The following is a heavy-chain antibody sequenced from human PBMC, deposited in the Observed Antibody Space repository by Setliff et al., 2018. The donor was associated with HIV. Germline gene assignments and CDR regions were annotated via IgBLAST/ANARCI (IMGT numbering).Heavy chain of an antibody. D-gene: IGHD6-13*01. V-gene: IGHV3-23*01. Sequence: GGSLRLSCAASGFTFSSYAMSWVRQAPGKGLEWVSAISTSGANTYYADSVKGRFTISRDNSKNTLYLQMNSLRAEDTALYYCARGGSNSWSPFDYWGQGTLVTVSS. CDR3: ARGGSNSWSPFDY. J-gene: IGHJ4*02. CDR2: ISTSGANT. CDR1: GFTFSSYA.